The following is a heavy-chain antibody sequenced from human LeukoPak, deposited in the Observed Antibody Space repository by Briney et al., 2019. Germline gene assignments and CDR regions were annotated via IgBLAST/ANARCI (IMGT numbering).Heavy chain of an antibody. CDR3: ARGAHNNVYPNWFDP. CDR2: MNPNSGNT. CDR1: GYTFTSYD. Sequence: ASAKVSCKASGYTFTSYDINWVRQATGQGLEWMGWMNPNSGNTGYAQKFQGRVTMTRNTSISTAYMELSSLRSEDTAVYYCARGAHNNVYPNWFDPWGQGTLVTVSS. J-gene: IGHJ5*02. V-gene: IGHV1-8*01. D-gene: IGHD1/OR15-1a*01.